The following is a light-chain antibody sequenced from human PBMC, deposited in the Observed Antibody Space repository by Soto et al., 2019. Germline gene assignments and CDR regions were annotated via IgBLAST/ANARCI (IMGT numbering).Light chain of an antibody. Sequence: EIVLTQSPGTLSLSPGERATLSCRASQSVSSSYLAWYQQKPGQAPRLLIYGASSRATVIPDRFSGSGSGTDFTLTISRLEPEDFAVYYCQQYGSSSYTFGQGTKLEIK. V-gene: IGKV3-20*01. CDR2: GAS. CDR1: QSVSSSY. J-gene: IGKJ2*01. CDR3: QQYGSSSYT.